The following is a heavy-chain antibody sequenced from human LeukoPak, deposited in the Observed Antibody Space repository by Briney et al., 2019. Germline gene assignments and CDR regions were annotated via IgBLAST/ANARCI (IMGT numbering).Heavy chain of an antibody. CDR1: GFTFSSYG. CDR2: ISYDGSNK. CDR3: AKDQSIFGVVIMIDY. J-gene: IGHJ4*02. D-gene: IGHD3-3*01. Sequence: PGRSLRLSCAASGFTFSSYGLHWVRQAPGKGLEWVAVISYDGSNKYYADSVKGRFTISRDNSKNTLHLQMNSLRAEDTAVYYCAKDQSIFGVVIMIDYWGQGTLVTVSS. V-gene: IGHV3-30*18.